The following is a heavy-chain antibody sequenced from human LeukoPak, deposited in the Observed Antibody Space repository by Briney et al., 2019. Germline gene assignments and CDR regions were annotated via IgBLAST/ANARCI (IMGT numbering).Heavy chain of an antibody. D-gene: IGHD3-10*01. V-gene: IGHV3-23*01. CDR3: ARGRVPSGY. CDR1: GFTFSSYA. CDR2: ISGSGGST. Sequence: PGGSLRLSCAASGFTFSSYAMSWVRQAPGKGLEWVSAISGSGGSTYYADSVKGRFTISRDNAKNSLYLQMNSLRTEDTAVYYCARGRVPSGYWGQGTLVTVSS. J-gene: IGHJ4*02.